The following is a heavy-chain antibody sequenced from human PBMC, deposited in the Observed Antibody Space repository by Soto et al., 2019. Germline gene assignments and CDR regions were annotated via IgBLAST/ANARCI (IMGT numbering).Heavy chain of an antibody. V-gene: IGHV4-34*01. CDR1: GGSFSGYY. CDR3: AREVVTMVRGVIITVWFDP. CDR2: INHSGST. Sequence: SETLSLTCAVYGGSFSGYYWSWIRQPPGKGLEWIGEINHSGSTNYNPSLKSRVTISVDTSKNQFSLKLSSVTAADTAVYYCAREVVTMVRGVIITVWFDPWGQGTLVTVSS. J-gene: IGHJ5*02. D-gene: IGHD3-10*01.